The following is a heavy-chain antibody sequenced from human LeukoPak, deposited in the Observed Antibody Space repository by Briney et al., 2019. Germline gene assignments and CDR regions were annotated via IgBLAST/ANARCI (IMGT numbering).Heavy chain of an antibody. V-gene: IGHV4-34*01. CDR2: INHSGST. Sequence: GSLRLSCAASGFTFSGYYWSWIRQPPGKGLEWGGEINHSGSTNYNPSLKSRVTISVDTSKNQFSLKLSSVTAADTAVYYCARGMGTYYYGSGSPRGMDVWGQGTTVTVSS. D-gene: IGHD3-10*01. J-gene: IGHJ6*02. CDR1: GFTFSGYY. CDR3: ARGMGTYYYGSGSPRGMDV.